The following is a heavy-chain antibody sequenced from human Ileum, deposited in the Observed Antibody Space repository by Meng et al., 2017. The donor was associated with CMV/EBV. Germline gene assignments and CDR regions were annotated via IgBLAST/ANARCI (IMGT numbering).Heavy chain of an antibody. Sequence: GSLRLSCAASGFTFSSYAMHWVRPAPGKGLEWVAVMSYDGSKEYYADSVKGRFTISRDNSRNTMYLQMNSLSAEDTAVYYCARIAVAGPIDYWGQGTMVTVSS. CDR1: GFTFSSYA. J-gene: IGHJ4*02. V-gene: IGHV3-30-3*01. D-gene: IGHD6-19*01. CDR3: ARIAVAGPIDY. CDR2: MSYDGSKE.